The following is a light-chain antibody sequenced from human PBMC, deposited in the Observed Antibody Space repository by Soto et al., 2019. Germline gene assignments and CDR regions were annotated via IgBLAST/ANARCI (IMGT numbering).Light chain of an antibody. CDR1: QTVSSS. CDR2: EAS. V-gene: IGKV3-11*01. Sequence: EIVLTQSPATLSLSPGERATLSCRASQTVSSSLAWYQQKPGQAPRLLIYEASNMATGIPARFSGSGSGADFTLTISSLEPEDFALYYCQQHINWPLTFGGGTKVDIK. CDR3: QQHINWPLT. J-gene: IGKJ4*01.